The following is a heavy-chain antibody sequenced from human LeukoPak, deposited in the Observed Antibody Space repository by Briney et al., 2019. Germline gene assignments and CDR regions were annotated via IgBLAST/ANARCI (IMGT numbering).Heavy chain of an antibody. Sequence: PSETLSLTCTVSGGSISSGDYYWSWIRQPPGKGLEWIGYIYYSGSTYYNPSLKSRVTISVDTSKNQFSLKLGSVTAADTAVYYCAREGYQLLVDYYYMDVWGKGTTVTVSS. CDR3: AREGYQLLVDYYYMDV. D-gene: IGHD2-2*01. CDR2: IYYSGST. J-gene: IGHJ6*03. V-gene: IGHV4-30-4*08. CDR1: GGSISSGDYY.